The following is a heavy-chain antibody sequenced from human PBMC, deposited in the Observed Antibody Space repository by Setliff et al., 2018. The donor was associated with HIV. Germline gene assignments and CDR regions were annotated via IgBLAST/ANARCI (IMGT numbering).Heavy chain of an antibody. CDR1: GYSISSGYY. J-gene: IGHJ4*02. D-gene: IGHD2-2*01. CDR3: ARQVPFSCSGTGCFDDY. CDR2: FYRSGNT. V-gene: IGHV4-38-2*01. Sequence: SETLSLTCAVSGYSISSGYYWGWIRQPPGKGLEWSGSFYRSGNTYYNPSLNSRATVSVDTSKNQLSLKLTSVTAADTAVYYCARQVPFSCSGTGCFDDYWCQGTLVTVSS.